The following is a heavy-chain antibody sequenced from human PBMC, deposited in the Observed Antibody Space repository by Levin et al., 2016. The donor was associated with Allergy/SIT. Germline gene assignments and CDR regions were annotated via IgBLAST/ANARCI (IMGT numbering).Heavy chain of an antibody. V-gene: IGHV5-51*01. J-gene: IGHJ4*02. CDR1: GYSFTSYW. Sequence: KVSCKGSGYSFTSYWIGWVRQMPGKGLEWMGIIYPGDSDTRYSPSFQGQVTISADKSISTAYLQWSSLKASDTAMYYCARPTPGVWSGEPLDYWGQGTLVTVSS. CDR3: ARPTPGVWSGEPLDY. D-gene: IGHD3-3*01. CDR2: IYPGDSDT.